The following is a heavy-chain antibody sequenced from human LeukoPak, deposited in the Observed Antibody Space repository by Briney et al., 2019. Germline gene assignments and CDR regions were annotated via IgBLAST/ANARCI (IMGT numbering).Heavy chain of an antibody. Sequence: PSETLSLTCTVSGASIRTYYWNWIRQPAGKGLEWIGRIYGGSTNYNPSLKSRLAMSVDTSKNQISLQLSSVTAADTAEYYCARGSMVQGVISWGPKKIDHEVFEIWGQGRMVTVSA. J-gene: IGHJ3*02. CDR3: ARGSMVQGVISWGPKKIDHEVFEI. D-gene: IGHD3-10*01. V-gene: IGHV4-4*07. CDR2: IYGGST. CDR1: GASIRTYY.